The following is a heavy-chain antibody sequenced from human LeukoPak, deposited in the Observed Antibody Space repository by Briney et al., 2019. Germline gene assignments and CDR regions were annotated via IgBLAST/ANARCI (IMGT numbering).Heavy chain of an antibody. CDR2: FSSGSRYI. Sequence: SLRLSCASSGFTFSAYSMNWVRQAPGKGLEWVSSFSSGSRYIYYADSVKGRFTISRDNAKDSLYLQMNSLRAEDTAVYYCAKCSGGNCYHSDDHWGQGTLVTVSP. V-gene: IGHV3-21*01. D-gene: IGHD2-15*01. J-gene: IGHJ5*02. CDR3: AKCSGGNCYHSDDH. CDR1: GFTFSAYS.